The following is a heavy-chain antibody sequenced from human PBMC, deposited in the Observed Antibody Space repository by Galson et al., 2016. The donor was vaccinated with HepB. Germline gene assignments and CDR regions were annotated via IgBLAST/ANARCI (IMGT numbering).Heavy chain of an antibody. CDR2: INTYNGDT. V-gene: IGHV1-18*01. CDR1: GDTFISND. CDR3: ARAAYCSGVSCYSEGLDG. D-gene: IGHD2-15*01. J-gene: IGHJ6*02. Sequence: SVKVSCKASGDTFISNDIHISWVRQAPGQGLEWMGRINTYNGDTTYRQSLQGRVTLTTDRITSTAYMELRGLISDDTAVYYCARAAYCSGVSCYSEGLDGWGQGTPVTVSS.